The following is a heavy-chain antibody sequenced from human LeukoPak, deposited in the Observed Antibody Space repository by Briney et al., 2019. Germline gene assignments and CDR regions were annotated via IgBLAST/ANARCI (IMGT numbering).Heavy chain of an antibody. Sequence: SETLSLTCTVSGGSISSGSYYWSWIRQPAGKGLEWIGRIYTSGSTNYNPSLKSRVTISVDTSKNQFSLKLSSVTAADTAVYYCAREEALGSGSFDYWGQGTLVTVSS. D-gene: IGHD1-26*01. J-gene: IGHJ4*02. CDR2: IYTSGST. V-gene: IGHV4-61*02. CDR3: AREEALGSGSFDY. CDR1: GGSISSGSYY.